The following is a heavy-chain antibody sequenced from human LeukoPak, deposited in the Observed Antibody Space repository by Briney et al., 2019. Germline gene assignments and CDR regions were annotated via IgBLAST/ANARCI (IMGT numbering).Heavy chain of an antibody. CDR2: IWYDGSNK. J-gene: IGHJ4*02. V-gene: IGHV3-33*01. CDR1: GFTFSSYG. D-gene: IGHD4-23*01. Sequence: GRSLRLSCAASGFTFSSYGMHWVRQAPGKGLEWVAVIWYDGSNKYYADSVKGRFTISRDNSKNTLYLQMNSLRAEDTAVYYCARVEDDYGGNSWIDYWGQGTLVTVSS. CDR3: ARVEDDYGGNSWIDY.